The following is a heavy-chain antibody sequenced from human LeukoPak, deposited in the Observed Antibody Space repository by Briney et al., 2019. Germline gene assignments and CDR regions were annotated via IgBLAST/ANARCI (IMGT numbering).Heavy chain of an antibody. CDR2: IRSKANGYAT. D-gene: IGHD4-11*01. Sequence: GGSLRLSCAASGFTFSGSAMHWVRQASGKGLEWVGRIRSKANGYATAYAASVKGRFTISRDDSKNTAYLQMNSLKTEDTAVYYCTSHGRTTGSFDYWGQGTLVTVSS. CDR1: GFTFSGSA. J-gene: IGHJ4*02. CDR3: TSHGRTTGSFDY. V-gene: IGHV3-73*01.